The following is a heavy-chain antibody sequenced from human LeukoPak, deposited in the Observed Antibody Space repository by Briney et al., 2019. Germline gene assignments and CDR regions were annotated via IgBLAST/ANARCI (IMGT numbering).Heavy chain of an antibody. Sequence: SVKVSCKASGGTFSSYAISWVRQAPRQGLEWMGRIIPILGIANYAQKFQGRVTITADKSTSTAYMELSSLRSEDTAVYYCARDLSTAAGSFDYWGQGTLVTVSS. CDR3: ARDLSTAAGSFDY. V-gene: IGHV1-69*04. CDR1: GGTFSSYA. CDR2: IIPILGIA. D-gene: IGHD6-13*01. J-gene: IGHJ4*02.